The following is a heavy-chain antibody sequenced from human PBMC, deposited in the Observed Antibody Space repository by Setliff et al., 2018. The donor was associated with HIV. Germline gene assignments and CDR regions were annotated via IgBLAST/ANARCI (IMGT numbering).Heavy chain of an antibody. CDR2: FYYSGST. J-gene: IGHJ5*02. Sequence: SETLSLTCTVSGGSISSFFWSWIRQPPGKGLEWIGYFYYSGSTNYSPSLRSRVIMSVDTSQNLFSLILTSVTAADTAVYYCARGLTSRRGNWFDPWGQGTLVTVSS. CDR1: GGSISSFF. V-gene: IGHV4-59*01. D-gene: IGHD3-10*01. CDR3: ARGLTSRRGNWFDP.